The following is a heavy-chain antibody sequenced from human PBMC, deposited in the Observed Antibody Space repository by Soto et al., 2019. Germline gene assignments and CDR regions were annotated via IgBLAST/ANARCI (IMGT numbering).Heavy chain of an antibody. CDR3: ARDRRGYDFRVVDV. D-gene: IGHD5-12*01. CDR2: ISSSSSYI. Sequence: SLRLSCAASGFTFSSYSMNWVRQAPGKGLEWVSSISSSSSYIYYADSVKGRFTISRDNAKNSLYLQMNSLRAEDTAVYYCARDRRGYDFRVVDVWGQGTTVTVSS. CDR1: GFTFSSYS. V-gene: IGHV3-21*01. J-gene: IGHJ6*02.